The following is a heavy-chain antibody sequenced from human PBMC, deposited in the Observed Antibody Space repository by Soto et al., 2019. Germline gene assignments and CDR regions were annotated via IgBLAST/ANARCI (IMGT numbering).Heavy chain of an antibody. CDR1: GFSLSASGVG. D-gene: IGHD3-10*01. CDR3: AHPIAVVRGVMGNYGLDV. V-gene: IGHV2-5*02. Sequence: QITLKESGPTLVKPTQTLTLTCTFSGFSLSASGVGVAWIRQPPGKALEWLALIYWDDDKRYSPSLKSTLTLTNDTSKNQVVLTLTNVDPVDTATYYCAHPIAVVRGVMGNYGLDVLGQGTTVTVSS. CDR2: IYWDDDK. J-gene: IGHJ6*02.